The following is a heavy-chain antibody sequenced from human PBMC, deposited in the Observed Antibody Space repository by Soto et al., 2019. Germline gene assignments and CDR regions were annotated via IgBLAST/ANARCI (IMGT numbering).Heavy chain of an antibody. D-gene: IGHD3-3*01. CDR2: IYYSGST. V-gene: IGHV4-59*01. CDR3: ARVGANDFWSGPTQYYFDY. J-gene: IGHJ4*02. Sequence: SETLSLTCTVSGGSISSYYWSWIRQPPGKGLEWIGYIYYSGSTNYNPSLKSRVTISVDTSKNQFSLKLSSVTAADTAMYYCARVGANDFWSGPTQYYFDYWGQGTLVTVSS. CDR1: GGSISSYY.